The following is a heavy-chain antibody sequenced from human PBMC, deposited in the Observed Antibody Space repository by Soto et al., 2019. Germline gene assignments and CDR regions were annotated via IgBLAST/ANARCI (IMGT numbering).Heavy chain of an antibody. V-gene: IGHV1-18*01. Sequence: QVQLVQSGGEVAKPGASVKVSCKASGYTFTNYGINWVRQAPGLGLEWMGWINVYNGKTNYAQKFQARVTMTTDTSTNSVYMELRSLRSDDTAVYYCARGHDPTYFDYWGQGTLVIVSS. J-gene: IGHJ4*02. CDR1: GYTFTNYG. D-gene: IGHD3-3*01. CDR3: ARGHDPTYFDY. CDR2: INVYNGKT.